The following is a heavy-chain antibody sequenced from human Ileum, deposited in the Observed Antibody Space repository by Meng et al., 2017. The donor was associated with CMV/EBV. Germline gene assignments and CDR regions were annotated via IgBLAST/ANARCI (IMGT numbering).Heavy chain of an antibody. V-gene: IGHV4-39*01. CDR1: GFSFSDCS. CDR2: IYYSGST. CDR3: ARQPQSKTFYYYYYYGMDV. Sequence: GSLRLSCAASGFSFSDCSMSWVRQSPGKGLEWIGSIYYSGSTYYNPSLKSRVTISVDTSKNQFSLKLSSVTAADTAVYYCARQPQSKTFYYYYYYGMDVWGQGTTVTVSS. J-gene: IGHJ6*02.